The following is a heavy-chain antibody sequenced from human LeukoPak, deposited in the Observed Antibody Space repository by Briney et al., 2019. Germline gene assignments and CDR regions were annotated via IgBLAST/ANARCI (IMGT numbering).Heavy chain of an antibody. J-gene: IGHJ6*03. V-gene: IGHV3-21*01. D-gene: IGHD3-10*01. Sequence: PGGSLRLSCAASGFTFSSYSMNWVRQAPGKGLEWVSSISSSSSYIYYADSVKGRFTISRDNAKNSLYLQMNSLRAEDTAVYYCAREDYGSGSYRDHHYYYYMDVWGKGTTVTVSS. CDR2: ISSSSSYI. CDR3: AREDYGSGSYRDHHYYYYMDV. CDR1: GFTFSSYS.